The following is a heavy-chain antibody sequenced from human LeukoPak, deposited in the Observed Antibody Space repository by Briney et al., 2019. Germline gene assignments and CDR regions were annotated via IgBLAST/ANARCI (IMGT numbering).Heavy chain of an antibody. Sequence: GSSVKVSCKASGGTFSSYAISWGRQAPGQGLEWMGGIIPIFGTANYAQKFQGRVTIATDESTSTAYIELSSLRSEDTAVYYCAREKQLAPSYWFDPWGQGTLVTVSS. CDR3: AREKQLAPSYWFDP. CDR2: IIPIFGTA. J-gene: IGHJ5*02. V-gene: IGHV1-69*05. D-gene: IGHD6-6*01. CDR1: GGTFSSYA.